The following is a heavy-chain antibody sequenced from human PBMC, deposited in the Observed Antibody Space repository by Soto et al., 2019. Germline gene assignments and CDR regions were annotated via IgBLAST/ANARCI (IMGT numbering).Heavy chain of an antibody. Sequence: QVQLVESGGGVVQPGRSLRLSCAASGFTFSSYAMHWVRKAPGKGLEWVAVISYDGSNKYYADSVKGRFTISRDNSKNTLYLQMNSLRAEDTAVYYCARDDGYNYFDYWGQGTLVTVSS. J-gene: IGHJ4*02. CDR3: ARDDGYNYFDY. V-gene: IGHV3-30-3*01. CDR1: GFTFSSYA. CDR2: ISYDGSNK. D-gene: IGHD5-12*01.